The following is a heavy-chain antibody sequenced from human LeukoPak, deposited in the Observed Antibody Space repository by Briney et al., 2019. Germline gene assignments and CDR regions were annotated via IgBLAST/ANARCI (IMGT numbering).Heavy chain of an antibody. D-gene: IGHD3-22*01. Sequence: GGSLRLSCAGSGFSFSSHWMHWVRQAPGKGMMWVSRINSDGSITSNAYSVKGRFTISRDNAKNTLFLQMNSLRAEDTAVYYCVRDLWNYYDSSGYYYEDYWGQGTLVTVSS. CDR2: INSDGSIT. CDR1: GFSFSSHW. J-gene: IGHJ4*02. CDR3: VRDLWNYYDSSGYYYEDY. V-gene: IGHV3-74*01.